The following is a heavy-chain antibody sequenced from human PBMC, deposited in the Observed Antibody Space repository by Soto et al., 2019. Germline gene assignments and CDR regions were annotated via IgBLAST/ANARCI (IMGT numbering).Heavy chain of an antibody. V-gene: IGHV3-43*01. CDR1: GFKFDDYM. CDR2: ISWDGGSI. Sequence: VGSLRLSCEASGFKFDDYMMHWVRQAPGKGLEWISLISWDGGSIDYADSIKGRFTVSRDNSKTSLYLHMHSLTSDDTAFYFCAKEGNGGSSLDSWGQGTLVTVSS. CDR3: AKEGNGGSSLDS. J-gene: IGHJ5*01. D-gene: IGHD2-15*01.